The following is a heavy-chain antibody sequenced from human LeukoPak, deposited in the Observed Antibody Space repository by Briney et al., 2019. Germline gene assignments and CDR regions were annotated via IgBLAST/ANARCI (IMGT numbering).Heavy chain of an antibody. Sequence: ASVKVSCKASGYTFTSYGISWVRQAPGQGLEWMGWISAYNGNTNYAQKLQGRVTMTTDTSTSTAYMELRSLRSDDTAVYYCARDWDTYYYDSSGSVGDYWGQGTLVTVSS. CDR2: ISAYNGNT. CDR1: GYTFTSYG. D-gene: IGHD3-22*01. CDR3: ARDWDTYYYDSSGSVGDY. J-gene: IGHJ4*02. V-gene: IGHV1-18*01.